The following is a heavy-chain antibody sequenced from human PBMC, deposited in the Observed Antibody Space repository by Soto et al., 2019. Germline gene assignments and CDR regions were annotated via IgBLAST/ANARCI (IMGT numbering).Heavy chain of an antibody. CDR3: TRDPNLYCVGADCYVY. V-gene: IGHV3-23*01. D-gene: IGHD2-21*01. CDR2: ISDTGAST. J-gene: IGHJ4*02. CDR1: GFTFKESA. Sequence: PGGSLRLSCAASGFTFKESAMNWVRQAPGKGLEWVASISDTGASTWYAESVRGRLSISRDNSKNTLYLQMNSLRGEDTATYYCTRDPNLYCVGADCYVYWGQGTPVTVSS.